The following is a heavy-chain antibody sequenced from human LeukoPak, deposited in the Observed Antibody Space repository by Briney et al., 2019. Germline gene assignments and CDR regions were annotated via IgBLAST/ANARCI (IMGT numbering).Heavy chain of an antibody. J-gene: IGHJ4*02. V-gene: IGHV1-46*01. CDR2: INPRGGST. CDR1: GGTFSSYA. Sequence: ASVKVSCKASGGTFSSYAISWVRQAPGQGLGWMGIINPRGGSTTSAQKFQGRVTLTRDTSTTTVYMELNSLRSEDTAVYYCARDYHGSGSLTTFDYWGQGTLVTVS. D-gene: IGHD3-10*01. CDR3: ARDYHGSGSLTTFDY.